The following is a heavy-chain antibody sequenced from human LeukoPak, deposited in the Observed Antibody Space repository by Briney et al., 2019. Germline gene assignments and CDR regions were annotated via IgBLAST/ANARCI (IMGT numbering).Heavy chain of an antibody. J-gene: IGHJ4*02. CDR2: IRSKASGGTT. CDR3: STTGTIPQSH. D-gene: IGHD4-17*01. Sequence: HSGGSLRLSCTASGVTFGDYGMSWVRQAPGKGLEWVGLIRSKASGGTTEYAASVKGRFSISRDDSKSIAYLQMNSLKTEDTAVYYCSTTGTIPQSHWGQGTLVTVSS. V-gene: IGHV3-49*04. CDR1: GVTFGDYG.